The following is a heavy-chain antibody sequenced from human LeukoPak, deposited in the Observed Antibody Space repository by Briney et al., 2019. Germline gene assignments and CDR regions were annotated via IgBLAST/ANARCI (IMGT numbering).Heavy chain of an antibody. CDR1: GYTFDDYA. CDR2: ISWNSGSI. Sequence: PGRSLRLSCEASGYTFDDYATHWVRQAPGKGLEWVSAISWNSGSIGYADSVKGRFTISRDNGKNSLYLQMNSLRTEDTALYYCARGHTYGLGESYLDFWGQGTLVSVSS. V-gene: IGHV3-9*01. CDR3: ARGHTYGLGESYLDF. D-gene: IGHD5-18*01. J-gene: IGHJ4*02.